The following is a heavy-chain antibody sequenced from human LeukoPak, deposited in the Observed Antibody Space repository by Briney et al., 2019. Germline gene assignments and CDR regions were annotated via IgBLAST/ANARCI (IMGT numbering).Heavy chain of an antibody. Sequence: SETLSLTCSVSGASINGYYWSWIRQPPGKGLECIGYIYYSGITNYNPSLEGRLTISLDTSRNQFSLRLRSVTAADTAVYFCARGTTGAYFGTPPYFDFWGQGSLVTVSS. CDR1: GASINGYY. CDR2: IYYSGIT. CDR3: ARGTTGAYFGTPPYFDF. D-gene: IGHD7-27*01. V-gene: IGHV4-59*01. J-gene: IGHJ4*02.